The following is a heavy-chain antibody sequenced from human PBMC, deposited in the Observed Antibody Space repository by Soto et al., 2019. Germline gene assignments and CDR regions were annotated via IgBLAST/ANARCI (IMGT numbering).Heavy chain of an antibody. J-gene: IGHJ3*01. V-gene: IGHV1-69*01. Sequence: QVQLVQSGADVKKPGSSVKVSCKTSGGSFGSSAISWVRQAPAQGLEWLGEIIPVFDKANYAQNFQDRLTITADESTGTVFMQLSSLRSDDTAVYFCARLRREWGDAFDLWGQGTFVTVSS. CDR3: ARLRREWGDAFDL. D-gene: IGHD2-8*01. CDR1: GGSFGSSA. CDR2: IIPVFDKA.